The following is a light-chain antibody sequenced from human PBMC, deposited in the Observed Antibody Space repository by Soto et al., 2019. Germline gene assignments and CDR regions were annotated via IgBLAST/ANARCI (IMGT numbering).Light chain of an antibody. J-gene: IGLJ2*01. CDR3: CSYAGSSTHVV. Sequence: QSVLTQPASVSGSPGQSITISCTGTSSDVGSYNLVSWYQQHPGKAPKLMIYEGSKRPSGVSNRFSGSKSGNTASLTISGLHAEDEADYYCCSYAGSSTHVVFGGGTKLTV. CDR1: SSDVGSYNL. V-gene: IGLV2-23*01. CDR2: EGS.